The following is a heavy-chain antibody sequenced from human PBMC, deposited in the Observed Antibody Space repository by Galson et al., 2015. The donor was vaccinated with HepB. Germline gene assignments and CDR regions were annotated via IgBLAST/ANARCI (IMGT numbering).Heavy chain of an antibody. CDR1: GGTFSSYA. D-gene: IGHD5-18*01. CDR3: ARVLGYSYGCLVISDDYYYYGMDI. V-gene: IGHV1-69*13. J-gene: IGHJ6*02. Sequence: SVKVSCKASGGTFSSYAISWVRQAPGQGLEWMGGIIPIFGTANYAQKFQGRVTITADESTSTAYMELSSLRSEDTAVYYCARVLGYSYGCLVISDDYYYYGMDIWGQGTPVTVSS. CDR2: IIPIFGTA.